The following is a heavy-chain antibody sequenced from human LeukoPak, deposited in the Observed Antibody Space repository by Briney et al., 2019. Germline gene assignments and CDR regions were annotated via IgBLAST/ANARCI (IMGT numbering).Heavy chain of an antibody. V-gene: IGHV1-2*02. CDR3: ARESLVGATLVCAFDI. CDR2: INPNSGGT. D-gene: IGHD1-26*01. CDR1: GYTFTGYY. J-gene: IGHJ3*02. Sequence: ASVKVSCKASGYTFTGYYMHWVRQAPGQGLEWMGWINPNSGGTNYAQKFQGRVTMTRDTSISTAYMELSRLRSDDTAMYYCARESLVGATLVCAFDIWGQGTMVTVSS.